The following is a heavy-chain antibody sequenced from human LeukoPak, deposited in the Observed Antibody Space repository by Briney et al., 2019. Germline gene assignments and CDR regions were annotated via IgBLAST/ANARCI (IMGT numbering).Heavy chain of an antibody. V-gene: IGHV4-34*01. CDR3: ARDIVGATPSTDY. CDR1: GGSFSGHY. CDR2: INHSGSI. D-gene: IGHD1-26*01. Sequence: SETLSLTCAVFGGSFSGHYWSWIRQPPGKGLEWIGEINHSGSINYNSSLKSRVTISVDTSKNQFSLKLSSVTAADTAVYYCARDIVGATPSTDYWGQGTLVTVSS. J-gene: IGHJ4*02.